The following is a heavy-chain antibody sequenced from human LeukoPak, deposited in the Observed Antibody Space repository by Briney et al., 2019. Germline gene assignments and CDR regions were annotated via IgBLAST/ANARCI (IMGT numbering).Heavy chain of an antibody. J-gene: IGHJ6*03. V-gene: IGHV4-59*01. CDR2: IYYSGST. Sequence: SETLSLTCTVSGGSIRSYYWSWIRQPPGKGLEWIGYIYYSGSTNYNPSLKSRVTISLDTSKNQFSLKLNSVTAADTAVYYCAKNGARGAYCTGGTCYPYFYYYMDVWGKGTTVTI. D-gene: IGHD2-15*01. CDR3: AKNGARGAYCTGGTCYPYFYYYMDV. CDR1: GGSIRSYY.